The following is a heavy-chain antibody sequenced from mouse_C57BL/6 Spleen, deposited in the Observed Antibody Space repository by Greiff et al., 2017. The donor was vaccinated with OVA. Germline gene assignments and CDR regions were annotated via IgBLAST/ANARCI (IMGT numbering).Heavy chain of an antibody. J-gene: IGHJ2*01. CDR3: ARPIQLGRGYFDY. CDR1: GYTFTDYY. D-gene: IGHD4-1*02. CDR2: INPNNGGT. Sequence: VQLQQSGPELVKPGASVKISCKASGYTFTDYYMNWVKQSHGKSLEWIGDINPNNGGTSYNQKFKGKATLTVDKSSSTAYMELRSLTSEDSAVYYCARPIQLGRGYFDYWGQGTTLTVSS. V-gene: IGHV1-26*01.